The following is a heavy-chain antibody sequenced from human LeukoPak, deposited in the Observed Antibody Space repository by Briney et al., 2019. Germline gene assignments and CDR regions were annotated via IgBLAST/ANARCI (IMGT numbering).Heavy chain of an antibody. CDR3: AKGHYYDSSGYYGCDY. D-gene: IGHD3-22*01. CDR2: ISGSGGST. J-gene: IGHJ4*02. V-gene: IGHV3-23*01. Sequence: QPGGSLRLSCAASGFTFSSYAMSWVRQAPGKGLEWVSAISGSGGSTYYADSVKGRFTISRDNSKNTLYLQMNSLRDEDTAVYYCAKGHYYDSSGYYGCDYWGQGTLVTVSS. CDR1: GFTFSSYA.